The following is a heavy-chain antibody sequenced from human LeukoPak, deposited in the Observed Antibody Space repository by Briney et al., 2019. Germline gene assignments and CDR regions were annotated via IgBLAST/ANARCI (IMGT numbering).Heavy chain of an antibody. J-gene: IGHJ4*02. CDR2: IYYGRTT. V-gene: IGHV4-39*01. CDR1: GFTFSSYG. CDR3: VRHDGRGGATMGALDS. Sequence: GSLRLSCAASGFTFSSYGMHWVRQSPGKGLEWIGSIYYGRTTYYNPSLNSRVTISVVTSKNQFSLHLNSVTAADTAVYYCVRHDGRGGATMGALDSWGQGSLVTVSS. D-gene: IGHD5-12*01.